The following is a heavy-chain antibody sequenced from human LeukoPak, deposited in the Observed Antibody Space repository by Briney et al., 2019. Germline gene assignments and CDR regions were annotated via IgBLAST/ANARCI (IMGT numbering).Heavy chain of an antibody. J-gene: IGHJ4*02. D-gene: IGHD3-22*01. CDR3: ARDKNHYDTRGDF. Sequence: ASVRVSCKASGYTFTSFGISWVRQAPGQGLEWMGWISPYNGNTNYPQKVQGRITVTTDTSTSTAYMELRSLRSDDTAVHYCARDKNHYDTRGDFWGQGTLVTVSS. CDR1: GYTFTSFG. V-gene: IGHV1-18*01. CDR2: ISPYNGNT.